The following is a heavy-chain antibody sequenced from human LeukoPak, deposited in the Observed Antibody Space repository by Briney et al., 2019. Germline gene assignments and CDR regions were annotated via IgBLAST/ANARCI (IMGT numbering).Heavy chain of an antibody. Sequence: ASVKVSCKASGYTFTGYYIHWVRQAPGQGLEWMGWINPNSGGTNYAQKFQGRVTMTRDTSITTAYMELSRLRSDDTAVYYCAGGGVDIVATIGPYYFDYWGQGTLVTVSS. CDR3: AGGGVDIVATIGPYYFDY. D-gene: IGHD5-12*01. CDR2: INPNSGGT. V-gene: IGHV1-2*02. J-gene: IGHJ4*02. CDR1: GYTFTGYY.